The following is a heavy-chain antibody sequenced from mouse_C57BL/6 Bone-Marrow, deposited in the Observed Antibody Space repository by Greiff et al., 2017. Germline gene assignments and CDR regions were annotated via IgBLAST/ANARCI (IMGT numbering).Heavy chain of an antibody. D-gene: IGHD2-12*01. V-gene: IGHV14-1*01. J-gene: IGHJ4*01. CDR2: IDPEDGDT. Sequence: VQLKQSGAELVRPGASVKLSCTASGFNIKDYYMHWVKQRPEQGLEWIGRIDPEDGDTEYAPKFQGKATMTADTSSNTAYLQLSSLTSEDTAVYYCTTSYSYYYYGMDYWGQGTSVTVSS. CDR3: TTSYSYYYYGMDY. CDR1: GFNIKDYY.